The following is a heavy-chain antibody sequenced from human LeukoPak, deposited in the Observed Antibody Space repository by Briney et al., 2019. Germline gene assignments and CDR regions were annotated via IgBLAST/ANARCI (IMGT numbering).Heavy chain of an antibody. D-gene: IGHD1-26*01. V-gene: IGHV3-21*01. Sequence: GGSLRLSCAASGFTFSGYAMHWVRQAPGKGLEWVSAITSSSSYTVYADSVRGRFHIPRDNAKNSLYLQMNSLRAEDTAIYYCARDPYNGGYGASYYYYMDVWGKGTTVTISS. J-gene: IGHJ6*03. CDR3: ARDPYNGGYGASYYYYMDV. CDR2: ITSSSSYT. CDR1: GFTFSGYA.